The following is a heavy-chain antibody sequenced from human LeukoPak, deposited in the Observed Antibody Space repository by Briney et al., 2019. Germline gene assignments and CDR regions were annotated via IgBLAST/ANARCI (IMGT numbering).Heavy chain of an antibody. V-gene: IGHV3-15*01. J-gene: IGHJ4*02. Sequence: GGSLRLSCAASGFTFSNAWMSWVRQAPGKGLEWVGRIKSKTDGGTTDYAAPVKGRFTTSRDDSKNTLYLQMNSLKTEDTAVYYCTTDGYCSGGSCPDYWGQGTLVTVSS. CDR1: GFTFSNAW. D-gene: IGHD2-15*01. CDR2: IKSKTDGGTT. CDR3: TTDGYCSGGSCPDY.